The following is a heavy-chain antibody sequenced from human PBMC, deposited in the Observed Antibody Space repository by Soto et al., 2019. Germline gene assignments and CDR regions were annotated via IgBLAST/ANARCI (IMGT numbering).Heavy chain of an antibody. J-gene: IGHJ4*02. CDR3: AREEYYYDSSGHGYYFDY. D-gene: IGHD3-22*01. CDR2: ISSSSSYI. V-gene: IGHV3-21*01. Sequence: EVQLVESGGGLVQPGRSLRLSCAASGFTFDDYAMHWVRQAPGKGLEWVSSISSSSSYIYYADSVKGRFTISRDNAKNSLYLQMNSLRAEDTAVYYCAREEYYYDSSGHGYYFDYWGQGTLVTVSS. CDR1: GFTFDDYA.